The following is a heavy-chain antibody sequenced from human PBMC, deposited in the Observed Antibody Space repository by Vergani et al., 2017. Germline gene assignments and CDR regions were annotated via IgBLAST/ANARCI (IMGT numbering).Heavy chain of an antibody. CDR1: GFSFDDHA. J-gene: IGHJ4*02. D-gene: IGHD3-16*02. Sequence: EVQLVESGGGLVQPGRSLRLSCAASGFSFDDHAMHWVRQAPGKGLELVSGISWNGGHIDYADSVKDRFTVSRDNAKTSLYLQMNGLRPEDTGFYYCAKDIADYVWGDYRALENWGQGTLVTVSS. V-gene: IGHV3-9*01. CDR3: AKDIADYVWGDYRALEN. CDR2: ISWNGGHI.